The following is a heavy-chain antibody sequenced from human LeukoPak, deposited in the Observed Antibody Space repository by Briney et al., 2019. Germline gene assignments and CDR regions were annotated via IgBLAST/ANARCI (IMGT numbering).Heavy chain of an antibody. Sequence: PGGSLRLSCAASGFTFSNYAMSWVRQAPGKGLEWVAVISYDGSNKYYADSVKGRFTISRDNSKNTLYLQMNSLRAEDTAVYYCAKGDYDSSGYYVYWGQGTLVTVSS. CDR3: AKGDYDSSGYYVY. V-gene: IGHV3-30*18. CDR1: GFTFSNYA. CDR2: ISYDGSNK. D-gene: IGHD3-22*01. J-gene: IGHJ4*02.